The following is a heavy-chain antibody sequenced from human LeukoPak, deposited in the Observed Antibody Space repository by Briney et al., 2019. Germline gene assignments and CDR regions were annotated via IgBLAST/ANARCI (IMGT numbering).Heavy chain of an antibody. D-gene: IGHD6-13*01. CDR3: ARHEQQLSRD. Sequence: SETLPLTCTVSGGSISSSSYYWGWIRQPPGKGLEWIGSIYYSGSTYYNPSLKSRVTISVDTSKNQFSLKLSSVTAAGTAVYYCARHEQQLSRDWGQGTLVTVSS. CDR1: GGSISSSSYY. J-gene: IGHJ4*02. V-gene: IGHV4-39*01. CDR2: IYYSGST.